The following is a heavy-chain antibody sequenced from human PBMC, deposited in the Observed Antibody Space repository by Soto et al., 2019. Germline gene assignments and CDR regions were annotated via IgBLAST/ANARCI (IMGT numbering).Heavy chain of an antibody. D-gene: IGHD4-17*01. V-gene: IGHV4-30-4*01. J-gene: IGHJ4*02. CDR2: IYYSGST. Sequence: PSETLSLTCTVSGGSISSGDYYWSWIRQPPGKGLEWIGYIYYSGSTYYNPSLKSRVTISVDTSKNQFSLKLSSVTAADTAVYYCARAGVTTSEVDYRGQGTLVTVSS. CDR3: ARAGVTTSEVDY. CDR1: GGSISSGDYY.